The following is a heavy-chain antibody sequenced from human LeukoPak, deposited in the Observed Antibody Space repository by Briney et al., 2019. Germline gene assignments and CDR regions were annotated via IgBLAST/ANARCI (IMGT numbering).Heavy chain of an antibody. CDR2: IRHDGHT. J-gene: IGHJ3*01. Sequence: KASETLSLTCAVYGGSFSGYYWSWIRQPPGKGLEWIASIRHDGHTYYNPSLKSQVSISVDMSRNQFSLKLNSLTAADTAVYYCARQVATKGEWAFDVWGQGTMVTVSS. V-gene: IGHV4-34*01. D-gene: IGHD5-12*01. CDR3: ARQVATKGEWAFDV. CDR1: GGSFSGYY.